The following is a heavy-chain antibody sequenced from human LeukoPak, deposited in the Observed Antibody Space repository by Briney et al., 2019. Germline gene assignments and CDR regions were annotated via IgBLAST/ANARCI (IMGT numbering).Heavy chain of an antibody. CDR3: AKEPYVYSSYPDY. CDR1: GFTFSTHA. CDR2: ISGRGDST. D-gene: IGHD1-26*01. Sequence: PGGSLRLSCAASGFTFSTHAMTWVRQAPGKGLEWVSGISGRGDSTDYADSVKGRFTISRDNSKNMLFLQMHSLRAEDSAVYYCAKEPYVYSSYPDYWGQGTLVTVSS. V-gene: IGHV3-23*01. J-gene: IGHJ4*02.